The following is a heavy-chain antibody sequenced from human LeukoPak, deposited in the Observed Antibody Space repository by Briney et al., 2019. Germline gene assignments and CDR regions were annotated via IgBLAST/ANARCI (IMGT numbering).Heavy chain of an antibody. CDR1: GFTLRIYR. D-gene: IGHD5-12*01. V-gene: IGHV3-74*01. Sequence: GSLRLSRAASGFTLRIYRMHWGRDAPGKGLVWVARINSDGSSTSYADSMKGRFTISSDNTKNTLYLQMNSLRAEDTAVYYCAREWLHNGWGQGTLVTVSS. CDR3: AREWLHNG. J-gene: IGHJ4*02. CDR2: INSDGSST.